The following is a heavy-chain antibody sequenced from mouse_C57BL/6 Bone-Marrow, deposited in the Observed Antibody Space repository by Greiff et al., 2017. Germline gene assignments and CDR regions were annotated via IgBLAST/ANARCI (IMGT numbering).Heavy chain of an antibody. D-gene: IGHD1-1*01. CDR1: GYTFTGYW. J-gene: IGHJ4*01. CDR2: ILPGSGST. V-gene: IGHV1-9*01. CDR3: ARRSITTVVPSYAMDY. Sequence: VKLQQSGAELMKPGASVKLSCKATGYTFTGYWIEWVKQRPGHGLEWIGEILPGSGSTNYNEKFKGKATFTADTSSNTAYMQLSSLTTEDSAIYYCARRSITTVVPSYAMDYWGQGTSVTVSS.